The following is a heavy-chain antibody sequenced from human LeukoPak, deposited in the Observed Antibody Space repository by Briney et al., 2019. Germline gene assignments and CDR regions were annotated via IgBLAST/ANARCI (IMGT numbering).Heavy chain of an antibody. CDR2: IIPIFDTA. D-gene: IGHD3-10*01. V-gene: IGHV1-69*13. CDR3: AGDPYYYGSGSHYFDY. J-gene: IGHJ4*02. CDR1: GGTFSSYA. Sequence: ASVKVSCKASGGTFSSYAISWVRQAPGQGLEWMGGIIPIFDTANYAQKFQGRVTITADESTSTAYMELSSLKSEDTAVYYCAGDPYYYGSGSHYFDYWGQGTLVTVSS.